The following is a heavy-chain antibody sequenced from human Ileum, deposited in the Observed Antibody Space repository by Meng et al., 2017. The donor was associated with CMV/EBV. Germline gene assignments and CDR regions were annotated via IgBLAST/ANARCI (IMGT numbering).Heavy chain of an antibody. CDR3: AGGAITGTTEVPFDY. CDR1: GGSISSGSYY. Sequence: QLQLQEAGPGLVKPSQTLSLTCTVSGGSISSGSYYWSWIRQPAGKGLEWIGRIYTSESTNYNPSLKSRVTISVDTSKNQFSLKLSSVTATDTAVYYCAGGAITGTTEVPFDYWGQGTLVTVSS. D-gene: IGHD1-20*01. V-gene: IGHV4-61*02. CDR2: IYTSEST. J-gene: IGHJ4*02.